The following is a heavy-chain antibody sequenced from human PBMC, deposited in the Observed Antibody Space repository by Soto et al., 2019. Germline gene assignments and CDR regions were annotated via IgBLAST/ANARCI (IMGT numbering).Heavy chain of an antibody. CDR1: GFTFDDYT. Sequence: PGGSLRLSCAASGFTFDDYTMHWVCQAPGKGLEWVSLISWDGGSTYYADSVKGRFTISRDNSKNSLYLQMNSLRTEDTALYYCAKGIREYCISTSCPLPFDYWGQGTLVTVSS. D-gene: IGHD2-2*01. J-gene: IGHJ4*02. V-gene: IGHV3-43*01. CDR2: ISWDGGST. CDR3: AKGIREYCISTSCPLPFDY.